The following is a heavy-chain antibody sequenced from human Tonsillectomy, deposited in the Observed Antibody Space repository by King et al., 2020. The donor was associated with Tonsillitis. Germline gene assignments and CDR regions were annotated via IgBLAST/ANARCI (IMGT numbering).Heavy chain of an antibody. CDR2: INHSGST. CDR3: ARVGSSSLDWYFDL. D-gene: IGHD6-13*01. J-gene: IGHJ2*01. CDR1: GGSFSGYY. V-gene: IGHV4-34*01. Sequence: VQLQQWGAGLLKPSETLSLTCALYGGSFSGYYWSWIRQPPGKGLEWIGGINHSGSTNYNPSLKSRVTISVDTSKNQFSLKLSSVSVADTAVYYCARVGSSSLDWYFDLWGRGKLVTVSS.